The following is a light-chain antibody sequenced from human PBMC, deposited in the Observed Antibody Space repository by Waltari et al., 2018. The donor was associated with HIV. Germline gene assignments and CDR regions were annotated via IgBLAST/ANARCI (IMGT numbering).Light chain of an antibody. CDR2: GVS. CDR1: VTDIDIYNF. Sequence: HSALTQPASVSGSPGQSITISCSGTVTDIDIYNFVSWYRQYPGLAPQLVLYGVSSRPSGVSLRFSGSKSGDTASLTISVLEAEDEADYYCSSYTPSHSLVFGGGTKLTVL. CDR3: SSYTPSHSLV. V-gene: IGLV2-14*01. J-gene: IGLJ3*02.